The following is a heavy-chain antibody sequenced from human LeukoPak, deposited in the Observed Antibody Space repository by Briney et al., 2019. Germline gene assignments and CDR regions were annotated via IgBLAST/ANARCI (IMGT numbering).Heavy chain of an antibody. CDR2: IGTIGDT. CDR3: VREGVSSSWNNWNFDL. J-gene: IGHJ2*01. V-gene: IGHV3-13*01. CDR1: GFTFSSSD. D-gene: IGHD6-13*01. Sequence: QSGGSLRLSCAASGFTFSSSDMHWVRQPTGKGLEWVSAIGTIGDTYYPGSVKGRFTISRENAKNTLYLQMNSLRAGDTAVYYCVREGVSSSWNNWNFDLWGRGTLVTVSS.